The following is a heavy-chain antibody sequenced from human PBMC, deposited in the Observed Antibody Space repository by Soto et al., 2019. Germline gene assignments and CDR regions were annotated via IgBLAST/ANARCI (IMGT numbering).Heavy chain of an antibody. D-gene: IGHD6-13*01. J-gene: IGHJ4*02. CDR3: ATAMGGHEASRSYFYY. Sequence: QVQLQESGPGLVKPSQTLSLTCTVSGGSISSGGYYWSWIRQHPGKGLEWIGYIYYSGSTNYNPSLKSRVTISVDTSKNQFSLTLSSVTAADTAVYYCATAMGGHEASRSYFYYWGQGTLVTVSS. CDR1: GGSISSGGYY. CDR2: IYYSGST. V-gene: IGHV4-31*03.